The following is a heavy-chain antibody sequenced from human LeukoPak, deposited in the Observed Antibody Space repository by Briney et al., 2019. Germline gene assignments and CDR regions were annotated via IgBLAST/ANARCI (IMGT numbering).Heavy chain of an antibody. D-gene: IGHD3-16*02. CDR1: GGSISSSSYY. Sequence: PSETLSLTCTVSGGSISSSSYYWGWIRQPPGKGLEWIGSIYYSGSTYYNPSLKSRVTISVDTPKNQFSLKLSSVTAADTAVYYCARHGSDYVWGSYRRDYFDYWGQGTLVTVSS. CDR2: IYYSGST. J-gene: IGHJ4*02. V-gene: IGHV4-39*01. CDR3: ARHGSDYVWGSYRRDYFDY.